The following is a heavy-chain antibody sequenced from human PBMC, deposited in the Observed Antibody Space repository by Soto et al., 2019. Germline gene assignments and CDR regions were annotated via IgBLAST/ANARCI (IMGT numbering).Heavy chain of an antibody. CDR2: MNPNSGNT. Sequence: ASVKVSCKASGYTFTSYDINWVRQATGQGLEWMGWMNPNSGNTGYAQKFQGRVTMTRNTSISTAYMELSSLRSEDTAVYYCARGFGWFGELSRVWEYWGQGTRVTVSS. V-gene: IGHV1-8*01. CDR3: ARGFGWFGELSRVWEY. J-gene: IGHJ4*02. CDR1: GYTFTSYD. D-gene: IGHD3-10*01.